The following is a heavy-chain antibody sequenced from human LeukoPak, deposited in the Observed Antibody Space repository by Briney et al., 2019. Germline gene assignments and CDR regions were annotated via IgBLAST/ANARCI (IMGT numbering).Heavy chain of an antibody. CDR3: ARDYCGGDCYSVDSPNWYFDL. CDR1: GGSISSSSYY. CDR2: IYYSGST. D-gene: IGHD2-21*02. Sequence: PSETLSLTCTVSGGSISSSSYYWGWIRQPPGKGLEWIGSIYYSGSTYYNPSLKSRVTISVDTSKNQFSLKLSSVTAADTAVYYCARDYCGGDCYSVDSPNWYFDLWGRGTLVTVSS. J-gene: IGHJ2*01. V-gene: IGHV4-39*07.